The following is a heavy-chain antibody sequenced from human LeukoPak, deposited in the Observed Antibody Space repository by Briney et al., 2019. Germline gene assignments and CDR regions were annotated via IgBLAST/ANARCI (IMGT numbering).Heavy chain of an antibody. J-gene: IGHJ4*02. D-gene: IGHD3-22*01. CDR1: GLTLSSHS. CDR2: LSSSSSYI. CDR3: ARDLYDSDAYSSPIDY. V-gene: IGHV3-21*01. Sequence: GGSLRLSCAAYGLTLSSHSMDWVRQAPAKGLEWVSSLSSSSSYIHSADSVKGRFTISRDNAKNSLYLQMNSLRAEDTAVYYCARDLYDSDAYSSPIDYWGQGTLVTVSS.